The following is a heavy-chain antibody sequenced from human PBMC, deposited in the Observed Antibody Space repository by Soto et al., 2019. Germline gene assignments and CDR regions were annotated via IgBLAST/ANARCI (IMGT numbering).Heavy chain of an antibody. D-gene: IGHD3-22*01. V-gene: IGHV3-15*07. CDR1: GFTFSNAW. J-gene: IGHJ4*02. Sequence: GGSLRLSCAASGFTFSNAWMNWVRQAPGKGLEWVGRIKSKTDGGTTGYAAPVKGRFNISRDDSKNTLYLQVNSLKTEDTAVYYCTTDGDSSGYYFDYWGQGILVTVSS. CDR2: IKSKTDGGTT. CDR3: TTDGDSSGYYFDY.